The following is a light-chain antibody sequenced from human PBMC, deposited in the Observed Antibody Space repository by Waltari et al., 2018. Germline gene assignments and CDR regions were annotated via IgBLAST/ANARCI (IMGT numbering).Light chain of an antibody. Sequence: QSVLTQPPSVSGAPGQRVTISCTGSSSNIGAGSDVHWYQQFSGTAPKPLIFDKDKRPSGVPDRFSGSRSGTSAYLAITGLQTDDEADYFCQSYDSGQWVFGGGTKVTVL. CDR3: QSYDSGQWV. CDR2: DKD. CDR1: SSNIGAGSD. V-gene: IGLV1-40*01. J-gene: IGLJ3*02.